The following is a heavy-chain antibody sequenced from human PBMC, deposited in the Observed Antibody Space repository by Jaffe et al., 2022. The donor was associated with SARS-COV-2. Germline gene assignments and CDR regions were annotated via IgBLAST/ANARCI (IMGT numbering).Heavy chain of an antibody. J-gene: IGHJ4*02. CDR3: ATLGSGYYPPPKVNDY. D-gene: IGHD3-3*01. CDR2: FDPEDGET. CDR1: GYTLTELS. Sequence: QVQLVQSGAEVKKPGASVKVSCKVSGYTLTELSMHWVRQAPGKGLEWMGGFDPEDGETIYAQKFQGRVTMTEDTSTDTAYMELSSLRSEDTAVYYCATLGSGYYPPPKVNDYWGQGTLVTVSS. V-gene: IGHV1-24*01.